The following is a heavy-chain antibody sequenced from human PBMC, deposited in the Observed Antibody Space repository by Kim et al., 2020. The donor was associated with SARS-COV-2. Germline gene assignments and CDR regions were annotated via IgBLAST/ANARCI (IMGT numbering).Heavy chain of an antibody. CDR2: IYYSGST. CDR3: ARRIAAAWWFDP. J-gene: IGHJ5*02. V-gene: IGHV4-61*01. CDR1: GGSVSSGSYY. D-gene: IGHD6-13*01. Sequence: SETLSLTCPVSGGSVSSGSYYWSWIRQPPGKGLEWIGYIYYSGSTNYNPSLKSRVTISVDTSKNQFSLKLSSVTAADTAVYYCARRIAAAWWFDPWGQGTLVTVSS.